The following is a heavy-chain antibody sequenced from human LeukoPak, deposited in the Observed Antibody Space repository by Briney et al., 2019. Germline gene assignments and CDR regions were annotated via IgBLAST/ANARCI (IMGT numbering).Heavy chain of an antibody. D-gene: IGHD2-2*01. Sequence: GGSLRLSCAASGFTFSSYAMSWVRQAPGKGLEWVSAISGSGGSTYYADSVKGRFTISRDNSKNTLYLQMSSLRAEDTAVYYCASSAAMTRYYYYYMDVWGKGTTVTVSS. CDR3: ASSAAMTRYYYYYMDV. CDR1: GFTFSSYA. CDR2: ISGSGGST. V-gene: IGHV3-23*01. J-gene: IGHJ6*03.